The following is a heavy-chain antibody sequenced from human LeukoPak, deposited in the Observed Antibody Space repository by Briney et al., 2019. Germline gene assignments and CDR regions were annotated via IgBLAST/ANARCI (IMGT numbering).Heavy chain of an antibody. CDR1: GLTVSSSY. J-gene: IGHJ3*02. CDR2: ISSSATYT. CDR3: ARSFYDFLNGPYEEAFDM. Sequence: GGSLRLSCAASGLTVSSSYMSWVRQAPGKGLEWVSYISSSATYTDYAESVKGRFTVSRDNAKNSLYLQMNSLRAEDTAVYYCARSFYDFLNGPYEEAFDMWGQGTMVTVSS. D-gene: IGHD3-3*01. V-gene: IGHV3-11*03.